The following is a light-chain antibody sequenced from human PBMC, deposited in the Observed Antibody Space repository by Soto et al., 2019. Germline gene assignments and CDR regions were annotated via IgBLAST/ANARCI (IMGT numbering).Light chain of an antibody. V-gene: IGKV1-27*01. CDR1: QGINNY. CDR3: QQYSSAPYT. Sequence: DIQMTQSPSSLSAFVGDRVTITCRASQGINNYVAWYQQKPGKAPALLIYAASTLQSGVPFRFSGSGSGSHFTLTISSLQPEDVGTFHCQQYSSAPYTFGRGTRLEIK. CDR2: AAS. J-gene: IGKJ2*01.